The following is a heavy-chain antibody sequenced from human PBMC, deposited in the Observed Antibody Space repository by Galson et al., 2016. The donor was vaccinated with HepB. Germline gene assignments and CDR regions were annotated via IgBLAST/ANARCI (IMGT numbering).Heavy chain of an antibody. CDR1: GFSLNTSGMC. Sequence: PALVKPTQTLTLTCTFSGFSLNTSGMCVNWIRQPPGKALEWLALIDWDDDTYYSTSLKTRLTISKDTSKNQVVLTMTNMDPVDTATYYCARINYGSAYGMDVWGQGTTVTVSS. CDR3: ARINYGSAYGMDV. V-gene: IGHV2-70*13. CDR2: IDWDDDT. J-gene: IGHJ6*02. D-gene: IGHD3-10*01.